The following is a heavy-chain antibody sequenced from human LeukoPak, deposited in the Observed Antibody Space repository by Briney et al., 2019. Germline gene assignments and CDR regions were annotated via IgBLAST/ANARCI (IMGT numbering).Heavy chain of an antibody. V-gene: IGHV4-39*01. Sequence: SETLSLTSTVSGGSISSSSYYWGGIRPPPGKGLEWIGSIYYSGSTYYNPSLKSRVTISVDTSKNQFSLKLSSVTAADTAVYYCARLHVGAIVYWGQGTLVTVSS. J-gene: IGHJ4*02. D-gene: IGHD1-26*01. CDR2: IYYSGST. CDR1: GGSISSSSYY. CDR3: ARLHVGAIVY.